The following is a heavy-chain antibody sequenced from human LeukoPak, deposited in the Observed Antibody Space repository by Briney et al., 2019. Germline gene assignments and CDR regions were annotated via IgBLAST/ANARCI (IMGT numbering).Heavy chain of an antibody. CDR1: GYTFTGSY. J-gene: IGHJ4*02. V-gene: IGHV1-2*02. Sequence: APVTVSCKASGYTFTGSYMHWVRQAPGQGFEWIGWISPASGATKYAQNFQGRVTLTTDTSITTAYIELSSLTSDDTASYYCLNEHGGWGQGTPVTVSS. CDR2: ISPASGAT. D-gene: IGHD1-1*01. CDR3: LNEHGG.